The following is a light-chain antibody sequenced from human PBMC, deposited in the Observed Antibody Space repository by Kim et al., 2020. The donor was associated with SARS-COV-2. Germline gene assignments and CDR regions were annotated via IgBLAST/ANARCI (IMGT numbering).Light chain of an antibody. J-gene: IGLJ2*01. V-gene: IGLV2-14*03. CDR2: DVS. CDR3: RSYTSSRLV. Sequence: QSALTQPASVSGSPGQSITIPCTGTSSDVGGYKYVSWYQQHPGRAPKLMIYDVSNRPSGVSNRFSGSKSGNTASLTISGLQAEDEADYYCRSYTSSRLVFVGLTPVTVL. CDR1: SSDVGGYKY.